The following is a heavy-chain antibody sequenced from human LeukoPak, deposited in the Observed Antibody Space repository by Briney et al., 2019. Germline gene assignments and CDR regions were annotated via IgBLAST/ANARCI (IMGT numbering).Heavy chain of an antibody. J-gene: IGHJ4*02. Sequence: GGSLRLSCPPSGFRFSNYAMNGVRQAPGKGLDGVSLINGSSGSTFYEASVKGRFTISRDISKNTLYLQMNRLRDEDTAVYYCAKGGYDYVEIGYFDYWGQRSLVT. CDR1: GFRFSNYA. D-gene: IGHD5-12*01. CDR2: INGSSGST. CDR3: AKGGYDYVEIGYFDY. V-gene: IGHV3-23*01.